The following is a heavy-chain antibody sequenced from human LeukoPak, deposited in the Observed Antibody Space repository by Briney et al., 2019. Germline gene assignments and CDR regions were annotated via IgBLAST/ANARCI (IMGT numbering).Heavy chain of an antibody. J-gene: IGHJ6*03. D-gene: IGHD2-21*01. CDR3: ARDRDVTGPYYYYMDV. Sequence: SETLSLTCTASGGSISSYDWSWIRQPAGKGLEWIGRIDISGSSEYNPSLKSRLTMSVDTSKNQFSLKLRSVTAADTAVYYCARDRDVTGPYYYYMDVWGKGTTVTISS. V-gene: IGHV4-4*07. CDR1: GGSISSYD. CDR2: IDISGSS.